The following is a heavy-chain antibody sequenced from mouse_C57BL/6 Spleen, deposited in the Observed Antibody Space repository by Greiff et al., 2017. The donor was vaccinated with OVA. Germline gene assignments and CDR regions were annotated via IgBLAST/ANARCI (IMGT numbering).Heavy chain of an antibody. CDR1: GYAFTNYL. Sequence: VQLQQSGAELVRPGTSVKVSCKASGYAFTNYLIEWVKQRPGQGLEWIGVINPGSGGTNYTEKFKGKATLTADKSSSTAYMQLSSLTSEDSAVYFCARRGTVVAPYAMDYWGQGTSVTVSS. CDR2: INPGSGGT. J-gene: IGHJ4*01. V-gene: IGHV1-54*01. D-gene: IGHD1-1*01. CDR3: ARRGTVVAPYAMDY.